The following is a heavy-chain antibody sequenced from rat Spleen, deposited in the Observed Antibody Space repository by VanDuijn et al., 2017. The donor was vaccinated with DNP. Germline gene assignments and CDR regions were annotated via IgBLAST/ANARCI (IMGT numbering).Heavy chain of an antibody. V-gene: IGHV5-58*01. CDR1: GFTFSNYW. J-gene: IGHJ2*01. Sequence: EVQLVETGGGLVQPGGSLKLSCVASGFTFSNYWMYWIRQAPGKGLEWVASIKTGGGSTYYPDSVKGRFTISRDNAENTVYLQMNSLRSEDTATYYCATQGYWGQGVMVTVSS. CDR2: IKTGGGST. CDR3: ATQGY.